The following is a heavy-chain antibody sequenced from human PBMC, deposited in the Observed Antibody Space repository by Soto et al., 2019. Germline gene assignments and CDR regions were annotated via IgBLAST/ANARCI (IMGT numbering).Heavy chain of an antibody. CDR2: IWYDGSNK. CDR1: GFTFSSYG. V-gene: IGHV3-33*01. D-gene: IGHD6-13*01. CDR3: ARGAIAAAGTFDV. Sequence: QVQLVESGGGVVQPGRSLRLSCAASGFTFSSYGMHWVRQAPGKGLEWVAVIWYDGSNKYYADSVKGRFTISRDNSKNRLYLQMNSLRAEDTAVYYCARGAIAAAGTFDVWGQGTTVTVSS. J-gene: IGHJ6*02.